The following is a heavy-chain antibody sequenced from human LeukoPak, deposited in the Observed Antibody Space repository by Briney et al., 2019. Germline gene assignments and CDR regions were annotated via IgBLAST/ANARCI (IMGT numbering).Heavy chain of an antibody. V-gene: IGHV1-69*04. J-gene: IGHJ6*02. Sequence: SVKVSCKASGGTFSSYAISWVRQAPGQGLEWMGRIIPILGIANYAQKFQGRVTITADKSTSTAYMELSSLGSEDTAVYYCARDWPPSIAARLDGSSYYYGMDVWGQGTTVTVSS. CDR1: GGTFSSYA. CDR2: IIPILGIA. D-gene: IGHD6-6*01. CDR3: ARDWPPSIAARLDGSSYYYGMDV.